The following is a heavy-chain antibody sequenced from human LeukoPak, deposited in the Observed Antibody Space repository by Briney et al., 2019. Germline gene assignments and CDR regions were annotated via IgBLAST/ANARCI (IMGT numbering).Heavy chain of an antibody. CDR3: AGDMGIVDY. J-gene: IGHJ4*02. D-gene: IGHD1-26*01. Sequence: SETLSLTCTVSGYSISSGYYWSWIRQPAGKGLEWIGRIYTSGSTNYNPSLKSRVTMSVDTSKNQFSLKLSSVTAADTAVYYCAGDMGIVDYWGQGTLVTVSS. CDR1: GYSISSGYY. V-gene: IGHV4-4*07. CDR2: IYTSGST.